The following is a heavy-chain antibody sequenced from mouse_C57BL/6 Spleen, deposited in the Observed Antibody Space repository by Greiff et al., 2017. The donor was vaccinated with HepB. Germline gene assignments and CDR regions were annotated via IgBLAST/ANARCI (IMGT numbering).Heavy chain of an antibody. V-gene: IGHV1-82*01. J-gene: IGHJ1*03. D-gene: IGHD1-1*01. CDR2: IYPGDGDT. Sequence: QVQLQQSGPELVKPGASVKISCKASGYAFSSSWMNWVKQRPGKGLEWIGRIYPGDGDTNYNGKFKGKATLTADKSSSTAYMQLSSLTSEDSAVYCCARWPFLYYGSSPSRYFDVWGTGTTVTVSS. CDR3: ARWPFLYYGSSPSRYFDV. CDR1: GYAFSSSW.